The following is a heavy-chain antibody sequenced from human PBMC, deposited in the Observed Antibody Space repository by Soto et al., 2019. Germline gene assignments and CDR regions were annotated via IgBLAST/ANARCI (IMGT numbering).Heavy chain of an antibody. CDR2: ISYDGSNK. V-gene: IGHV3-30*18. J-gene: IGHJ6*02. CDR1: GFTFSSYG. Sequence: QVQLVESGGGVVQPGRSLRLSCAASGFTFSSYGMHWVRQAPGKGLEWVAVISYDGSNKYYADSVKGRFTISRDNSKNTLYLQMNSLRAEDTAGYYCAKGVQGVDVWGQGTTVTVSS. CDR3: AKGVQGVDV. D-gene: IGHD3-16*01.